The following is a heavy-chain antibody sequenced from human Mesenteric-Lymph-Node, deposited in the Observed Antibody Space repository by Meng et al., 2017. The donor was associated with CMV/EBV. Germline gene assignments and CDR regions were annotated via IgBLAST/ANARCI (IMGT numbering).Heavy chain of an antibody. V-gene: IGHV3-23*03. J-gene: IGHJ4*02. CDR3: AKDQGYSYGYYFDY. CDR1: GFPLRNYA. D-gene: IGHD5-18*01. CDR2: IYSGGGTT. Sequence: GESLKISCAASGFPLRNYAMSWVRQAPGKGLERVSVIYSGGGTTDYADSVKGRFTISRDNSKNTLYLQVNSLRAEDTAVYYCAKDQGYSYGYYFDYWGQGTVVTVSS.